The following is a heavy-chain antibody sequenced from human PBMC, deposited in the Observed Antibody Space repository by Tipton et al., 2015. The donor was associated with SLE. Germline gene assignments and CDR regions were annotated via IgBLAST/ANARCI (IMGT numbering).Heavy chain of an antibody. D-gene: IGHD6-19*01. V-gene: IGHV4-31*03. CDR2: IYYSGTT. CDR3: ARGRFSSAWYRDEHFDS. CDR1: GDSISRGGYS. J-gene: IGHJ4*02. Sequence: TLSLTCTVSGDSISRGGYSWNWVRQFPEKGLEWIGYIYYSGTTFYNPSLSSRLTISVDTSKNQFSLRLSSATAADTAFYFCARGRFSSAWYRDEHFDSWSQGTLVTVSS.